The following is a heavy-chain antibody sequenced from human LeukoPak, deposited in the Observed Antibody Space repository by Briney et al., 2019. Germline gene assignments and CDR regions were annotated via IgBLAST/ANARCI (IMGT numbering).Heavy chain of an antibody. Sequence: SETLSLTCAVNGASFSGYYWSWIRQPPGKELEWIGETNQRGESSNNPSLKNRVTISLDTSKNQFSLKVSSVTAADTAVYFCARDGYNFGSFDSWGQGFLVTVSS. CDR1: GASFSGYY. D-gene: IGHD5-24*01. CDR2: TNQRGES. CDR3: ARDGYNFGSFDS. J-gene: IGHJ4*02. V-gene: IGHV4-34*01.